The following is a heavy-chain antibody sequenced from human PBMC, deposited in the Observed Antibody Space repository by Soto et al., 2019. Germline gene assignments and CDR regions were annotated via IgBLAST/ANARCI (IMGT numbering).Heavy chain of an antibody. V-gene: IGHV1-2*02. CDR3: ARTPYSSYDLRPSILDY. J-gene: IGHJ4*02. D-gene: IGHD5-12*01. CDR2: INPNSGAT. CDR1: GYTFTAYH. Sequence: ASVKVSCKASGYTFTAYHVHWVRQAPGQGLEWLGWINPNSGATKYAQKFQGRVTMTRDTSISTAYMELSSLRSEDTAVYYCARTPYSSYDLRPSILDYWGQGTLVTVSS.